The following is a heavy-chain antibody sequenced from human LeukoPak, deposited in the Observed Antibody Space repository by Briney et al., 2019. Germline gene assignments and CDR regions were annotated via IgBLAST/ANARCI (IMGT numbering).Heavy chain of an antibody. J-gene: IGHJ4*02. V-gene: IGHV4-61*08. CDR1: GGSISSGGYY. CDR2: IYYSGST. Sequence: SETLSLTCTVSGGSISSGGYYWSWIRQHPGKGLEWIGYIYYSGSTNYNPSLKSRVTISVDTSKNQFSLKLSSVTAADTAVYYCARVNIAAALDYWGQGTLVTVSS. D-gene: IGHD6-13*01. CDR3: ARVNIAAALDY.